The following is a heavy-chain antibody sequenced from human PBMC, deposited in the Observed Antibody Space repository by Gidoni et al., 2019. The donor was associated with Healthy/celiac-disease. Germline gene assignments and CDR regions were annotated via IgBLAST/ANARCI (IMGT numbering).Heavy chain of an antibody. D-gene: IGHD6-13*01. CDR3: AREWFIAAADYYYYGMDV. CDR2: ISAYKGNT. V-gene: IGHV1-18*01. CDR1: GYTFTSYG. Sequence: QVQLVQSGAEVKKPGASVKVSCKASGYTFTSYGISWVRQAPGQGIEWMGWISAYKGNTNYAQKLQGRVTMTTDTSTSTAYMELRSLRSDDTAVYYCAREWFIAAADYYYYGMDVWGQGTTVTVSS. J-gene: IGHJ6*02.